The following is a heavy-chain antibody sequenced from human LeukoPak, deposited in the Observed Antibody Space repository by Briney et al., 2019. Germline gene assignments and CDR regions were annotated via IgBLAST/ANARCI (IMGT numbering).Heavy chain of an antibody. D-gene: IGHD5-24*01. CDR2: ISGSGAST. CDR1: GFTFSSYA. J-gene: IGHJ4*02. Sequence: GGSLRLSCAASGFTFSSYAMSWVRQAPGKGLEWVSTISGSGASTYYADSVKGRFTISRDNSKNTLYLQMNSLRAEDTAVYYCAKDRYKISARGSFDYWGQGTLVAVSS. CDR3: AKDRYKISARGSFDY. V-gene: IGHV3-23*01.